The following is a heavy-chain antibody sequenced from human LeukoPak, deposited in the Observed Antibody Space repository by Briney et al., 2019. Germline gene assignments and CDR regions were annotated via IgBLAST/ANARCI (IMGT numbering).Heavy chain of an antibody. CDR3: ARGGKYSGSSFDY. J-gene: IGHJ4*02. V-gene: IGHV3-74*01. D-gene: IGHD1-26*01. CDR1: GFTFSSYW. CDR2: INSDGSST. Sequence: GGSLRLSCAASGFTFSSYWMHWVRQAPGKGLVWVSRINSDGSSTSYADSVKGRFTISRDNAKSTLYLQTNSLRAEDTAVYYCARGGKYSGSSFDYWGQGTLVTVSS.